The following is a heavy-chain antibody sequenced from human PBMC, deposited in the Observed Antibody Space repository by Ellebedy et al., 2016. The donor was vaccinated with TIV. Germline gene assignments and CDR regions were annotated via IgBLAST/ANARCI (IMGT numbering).Heavy chain of an antibody. Sequence: GESLKISCAASGFSFSSHWMTWVRQAPGKGLEWVANIKTDGSAKYYVDSVKGRFAISRDNAKNSLYLQMNSLRADEKAIYYCTRDALTNWDYWGQGTPVTVSS. D-gene: IGHD1-1*01. CDR3: TRDALTNWDY. CDR2: IKTDGSAK. J-gene: IGHJ4*02. V-gene: IGHV3-7*01. CDR1: GFSFSSHW.